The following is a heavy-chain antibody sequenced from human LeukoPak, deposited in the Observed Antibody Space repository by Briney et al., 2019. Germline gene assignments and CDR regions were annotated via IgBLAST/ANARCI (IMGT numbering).Heavy chain of an antibody. CDR3: ARAGIMGYQLLRGKLLDY. V-gene: IGHV3-21*01. CDR1: GFTFSSYS. Sequence: GGSLRLSCAASGFTFSSYSMNRVRQAPGKGLEWVSSISSSSSYIYYADSVKGRFTISRDNAKNSLYLQMNSLRAEDTAVYYCARAGIMGYQLLRGKLLDYWGQGTLVTVSS. D-gene: IGHD2-2*01. CDR2: ISSSSSYI. J-gene: IGHJ4*02.